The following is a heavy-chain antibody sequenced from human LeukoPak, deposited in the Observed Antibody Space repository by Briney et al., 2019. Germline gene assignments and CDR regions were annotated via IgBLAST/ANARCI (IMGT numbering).Heavy chain of an antibody. CDR3: AKDAIVRDYSNSDY. D-gene: IGHD4-11*01. CDR2: INPNSGGT. J-gene: IGHJ4*02. Sequence: ASVKVSCKASGYTFTGFYMHWVRQAPGQGLEWMGWINPNSGGTNYAQKFQGRVTMTRDTSISTAYMELSRLTSDDTAVYYCAKDAIVRDYSNSDYWGQGTLVTVSS. CDR1: GYTFTGFY. V-gene: IGHV1-2*02.